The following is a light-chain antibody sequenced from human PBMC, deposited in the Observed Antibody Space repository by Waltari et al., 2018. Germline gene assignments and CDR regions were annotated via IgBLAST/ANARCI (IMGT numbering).Light chain of an antibody. CDR3: MQSKQFPWT. J-gene: IGKJ1*01. V-gene: IGKV2D-29*01. CDR2: EIS. CDR1: QSLLYTDGKTY. Sequence: DIVMTQTPVSLSVTPGQSASISCKSSQSLLYTDGKTYFYWYLQKAGQPPQRLIYEISKRFSGVPDRFSGSGSGTDFTLKISRVEAEDVGVYYCMQSKQFPWTLGQGTKVEVK.